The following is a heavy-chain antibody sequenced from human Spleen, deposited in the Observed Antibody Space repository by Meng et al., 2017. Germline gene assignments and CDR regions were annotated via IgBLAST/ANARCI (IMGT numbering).Heavy chain of an antibody. D-gene: IGHD6-19*01. CDR1: GFTFRSYT. V-gene: IGHV3-21*04. CDR3: VKRGGSGWGAFDM. CDR2: ISSSGSYI. Sequence: GESLKISCAASGFTFRSYTMMWVRQAPGKGLEWVSSISSSGSYIYYGDSVKGRFTISRDNSKNTLYLQMNSLRGDDTAIYYCVKRGGSGWGAFDMWGQGTMVTVSS. J-gene: IGHJ3*02.